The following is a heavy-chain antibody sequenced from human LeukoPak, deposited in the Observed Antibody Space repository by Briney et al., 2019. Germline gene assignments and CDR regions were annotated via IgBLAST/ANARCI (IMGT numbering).Heavy chain of an antibody. D-gene: IGHD3-10*01. J-gene: IGHJ4*02. V-gene: IGHV1-2*02. Sequence: ASVKVSCKASGYTFTGYYMHWVRQAPGQGLEWMGWINPNSGGTNYAQKFQGRVTVTRDTSISTAYMELSRLRSDDTAVYYCARGGNYYGSGSYYSGTDYWGQGTLVTVSS. CDR2: INPNSGGT. CDR1: GYTFTGYY. CDR3: ARGGNYYGSGSYYSGTDY.